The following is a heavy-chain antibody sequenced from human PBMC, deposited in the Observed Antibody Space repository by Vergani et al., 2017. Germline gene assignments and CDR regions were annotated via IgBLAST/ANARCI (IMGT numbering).Heavy chain of an antibody. V-gene: IGHV4-34*01. CDR3: AAGILPGYDYYGMDV. CDR2: INHSGST. CDR1: GGSFSGYY. D-gene: IGHD3-9*01. J-gene: IGHJ6*02. Sequence: QVQLQQWGAGLLKPSETLSLTCAVYGGSFSGYYWSWIRQPPGKGLEWIGEINHSGSTNYNPSLKSRVTISVDTSKNQFSLRLSSVTAPATAVYYCAAGILPGYDYYGMDVGGQGTTGTSSS.